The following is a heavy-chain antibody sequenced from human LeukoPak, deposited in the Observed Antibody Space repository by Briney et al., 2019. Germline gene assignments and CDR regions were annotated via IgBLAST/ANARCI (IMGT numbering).Heavy chain of an antibody. J-gene: IGHJ4*02. CDR2: IYHSGRT. Sequence: SQTLSLNGTLPGYSIRSGYYWGWIRQPPGKGLEWIVRIYHSGRTYYNPSLKRRVTISVDTTKNQSSLKLSSVTAADTAVYYCARGPGSRGGWGQGTLVTVSS. V-gene: IGHV4-38-2*02. CDR1: GYSIRSGYY. D-gene: IGHD3-10*01. CDR3: ARGPGSRGG.